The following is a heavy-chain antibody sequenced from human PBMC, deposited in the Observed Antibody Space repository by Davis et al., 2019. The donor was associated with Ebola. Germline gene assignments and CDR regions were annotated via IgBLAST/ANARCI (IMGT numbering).Heavy chain of an antibody. Sequence: GESLKISCAASGFTFSSYAMHWVRQAPGKGLEWVAVISYDGSNKYYADSVKGRFTISRDNSKNTLYLQMNSLRAEDTAVYYCARDQDDFWSGYNAYYYYGMDVWGQGTTVTVSS. CDR2: ISYDGSNK. CDR3: ARDQDDFWSGYNAYYYYGMDV. CDR1: GFTFSSYA. J-gene: IGHJ6*02. D-gene: IGHD3-3*01. V-gene: IGHV3-30-3*01.